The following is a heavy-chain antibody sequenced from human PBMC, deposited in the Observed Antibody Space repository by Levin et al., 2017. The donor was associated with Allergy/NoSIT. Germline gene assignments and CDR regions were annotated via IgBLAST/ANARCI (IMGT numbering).Heavy chain of an antibody. V-gene: IGHV3-23*01. D-gene: IGHD3-10*01. CDR2: IGGTGGST. CDR3: ATEVYGSGGLYYYGLDV. J-gene: IGHJ6*02. Sequence: PGGSLRLSCAASGFSFSSYAMNWVRQAPGKGLEWVTNIGGTGGSTYYADSVKGRFTISRDNSKKTLYLQMHNLRAEDTAVYYCATEVYGSGGLYYYGLDVWGQGTTVIVSS. CDR1: GFSFSSYA.